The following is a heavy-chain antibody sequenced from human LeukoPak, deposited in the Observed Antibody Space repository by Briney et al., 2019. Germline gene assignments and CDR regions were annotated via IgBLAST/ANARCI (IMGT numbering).Heavy chain of an antibody. Sequence: SQTLSLTCTVSGGSISSGSYYWSCIRQPAGRGLEWIGRIYTSGSTNYNPSLKSRVTISVDTSKNQFSLKLSSVTAADTGVYYCARGPQGYCSSTSCYKYYYYYMDVWGKGTTVTVSS. D-gene: IGHD2-2*02. CDR3: ARGPQGYCSSTSCYKYYYYYMDV. V-gene: IGHV4-61*02. CDR1: GGSISSGSYY. CDR2: IYTSGST. J-gene: IGHJ6*03.